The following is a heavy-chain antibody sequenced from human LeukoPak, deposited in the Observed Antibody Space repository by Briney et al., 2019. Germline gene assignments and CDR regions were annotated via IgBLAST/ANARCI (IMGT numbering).Heavy chain of an antibody. CDR3: ASGGVVPATYYYYYMDV. CDR1: GGSISSGSYY. V-gene: IGHV4-61*02. D-gene: IGHD2-2*01. J-gene: IGHJ6*03. Sequence: SRTLSLTCTVSGGSISSGSYYWSWIRQPAGKGLEWIGRIYTSGSTNYNPSLKSRVTISVDTSKNQFSLKLSSVTAADTAVYYCASGGVVPATYYYYYMDVWGKGTTVTVSS. CDR2: IYTSGST.